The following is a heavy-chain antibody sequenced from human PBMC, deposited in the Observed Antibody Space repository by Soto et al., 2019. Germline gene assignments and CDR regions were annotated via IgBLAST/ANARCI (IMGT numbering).Heavy chain of an antibody. CDR2: IYYSGST. Sequence: QVQLQESGPGLVKPSETLSLTCTVSGGSISSYYWSWIRQPPGKGLEWIGYIYYSGSTNYNPSLQSRVTISVDTSQNQFSLKLSSVTAADTAVYYCARDRGGYDTRDYYYYYMDVWGKGTTVTVSS. J-gene: IGHJ6*03. D-gene: IGHD5-12*01. V-gene: IGHV4-59*01. CDR1: GGSISSYY. CDR3: ARDRGGYDTRDYYYYYMDV.